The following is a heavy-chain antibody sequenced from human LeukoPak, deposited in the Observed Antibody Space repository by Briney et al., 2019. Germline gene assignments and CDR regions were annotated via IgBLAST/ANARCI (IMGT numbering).Heavy chain of an antibody. CDR3: AREAWGSYLRYFDY. Sequence: GGSLRLSCAASGFTFSSYEMNWVRQAPGKGLEWVSYISSSGSTIYYADSVKGRFTISRDNAKSSLYLQMNSLRAEDTAVYYCAREAWGSYLRYFDYWGQGTLVTVSS. CDR2: ISSSGSTI. CDR1: GFTFSSYE. D-gene: IGHD1-26*01. V-gene: IGHV3-48*03. J-gene: IGHJ4*02.